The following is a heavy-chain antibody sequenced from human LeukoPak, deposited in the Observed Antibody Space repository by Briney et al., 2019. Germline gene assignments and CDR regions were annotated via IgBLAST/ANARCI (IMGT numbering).Heavy chain of an antibody. CDR2: ISGSGGST. J-gene: IGHJ4*02. V-gene: IGHV3-23*01. CDR1: GFTFSSYA. Sequence: GGSLRLCCAASGFTFSSYAMSWVRQAPGKGLEWVSAISGSGGSTYYADSVKGRFTISRDNSKNTLYLQMNSLRAEDTAVYYCANYEGIAVAGRVDYWGQGTLVTVSS. CDR3: ANYEGIAVAGRVDY. D-gene: IGHD6-19*01.